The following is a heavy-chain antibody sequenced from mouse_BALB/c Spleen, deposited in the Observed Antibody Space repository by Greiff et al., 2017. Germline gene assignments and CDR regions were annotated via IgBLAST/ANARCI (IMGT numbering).Heavy chain of an antibody. J-gene: IGHJ3*01. Sequence: EVKLVESGGGLVQPGGSMKLSCVASGFTFSNYWMNWVRQSPEKGLEWVAEIRLKSNNYATHYAESVKGRFTISRDDSKSSVYLQMNNLRAEDTGIYYCTRQLGLPFAYWGQGTLVTVSA. V-gene: IGHV6-6*02. CDR3: TRQLGLPFAY. D-gene: IGHD3-1*01. CDR1: GFTFSNYW. CDR2: IRLKSNNYAT.